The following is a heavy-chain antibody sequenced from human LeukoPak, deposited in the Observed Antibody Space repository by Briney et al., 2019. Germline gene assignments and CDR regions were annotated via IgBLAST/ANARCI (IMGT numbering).Heavy chain of an antibody. D-gene: IGHD4-17*01. CDR2: ISGSGGST. V-gene: IGHV3-23*01. CDR1: GFTFSSYA. Sequence: GGSLRLSCAASGFTFSSYAMSWVRQAPGKGLEWVSAISGSGGSTYYADSVKGRFTISRDNSKNTLYLQMNSLRAEDTAVYYCAKGRFGTVTPEYFQHWGQGTLVTVSS. CDR3: AKGRFGTVTPEYFQH. J-gene: IGHJ1*01.